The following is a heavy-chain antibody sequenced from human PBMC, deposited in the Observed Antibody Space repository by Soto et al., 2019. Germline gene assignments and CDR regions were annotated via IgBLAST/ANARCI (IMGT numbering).Heavy chain of an antibody. CDR2: IIPIFGTA. Sequence: SVKVSCKASGGTFSSYAISWVLQAPGQGVEWTGWIIPIFGTANYAQKFQGRVTITADESTSTAYVELRSLRSEDTAVYYCARVEGYYYDSSGYWFDPWGQGTLVTVSS. D-gene: IGHD3-22*01. CDR1: GGTFSSYA. J-gene: IGHJ5*02. V-gene: IGHV1-69*13. CDR3: ARVEGYYYDSSGYWFDP.